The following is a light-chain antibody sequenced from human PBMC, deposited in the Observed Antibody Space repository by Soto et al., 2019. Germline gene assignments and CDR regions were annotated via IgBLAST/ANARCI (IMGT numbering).Light chain of an antibody. Sequence: QSALTQPASVSGSPGQSITISCTGTSSDVGSYNLVSWYQQHPGKAPKLMISEVTKRPSGVSTRFSGSKSGNTASLTISGLQAEDESEYYCCSYAGSNTWVFGGGTKLTVL. CDR2: EVT. CDR3: CSYAGSNTWV. J-gene: IGLJ3*02. V-gene: IGLV2-23*02. CDR1: SSDVGSYNL.